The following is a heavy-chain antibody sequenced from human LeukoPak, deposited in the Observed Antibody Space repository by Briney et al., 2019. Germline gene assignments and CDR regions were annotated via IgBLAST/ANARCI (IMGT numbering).Heavy chain of an antibody. Sequence: SETLSLTCTVSGGSIKDYYWTWIRQPAGKGLEWIGRIYTTGSTNYNPSLQSRVTMSVDTSKNRFSLKLTPVTAADTAMYYCARDRFGYYFDYWGQGTLVTVSS. V-gene: IGHV4-4*07. CDR3: ARDRFGYYFDY. J-gene: IGHJ4*02. D-gene: IGHD3-10*01. CDR1: GGSIKDYY. CDR2: IYTTGST.